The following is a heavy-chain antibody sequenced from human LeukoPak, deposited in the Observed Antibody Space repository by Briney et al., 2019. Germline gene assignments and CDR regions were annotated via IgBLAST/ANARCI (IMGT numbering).Heavy chain of an antibody. J-gene: IGHJ4*02. V-gene: IGHV3-74*01. CDR3: VSEGRVNGYDFDN. CDR1: GFTFSSYW. Sequence: GGSLRLSCAASGFTFSSYWMHWVRQAPGKGLVWVSRINSDGSSTSYAESVKGRFTISRDNAKNTLFLQMNSLRAEDTAVYYCVSEGRVNGYDFDNWGQGNLVIVSS. CDR2: INSDGSST. D-gene: IGHD5-12*01.